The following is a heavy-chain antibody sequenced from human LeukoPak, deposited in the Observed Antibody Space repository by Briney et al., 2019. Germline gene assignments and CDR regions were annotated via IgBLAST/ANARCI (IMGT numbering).Heavy chain of an antibody. J-gene: IGHJ3*02. CDR3: ARYCSSTSCHDAFDI. Sequence: PSVKVSCKASGYTFTSYDINWVRQATGQGLEWMGWMNPSSGNTGYAQKFQGRVTITRNTSISTAYMELSSLRSEDTAVYYCARYCSSTSCHDAFDIWGQGTMVTVSS. CDR2: MNPSSGNT. D-gene: IGHD2-2*01. CDR1: GYTFTSYD. V-gene: IGHV1-8*03.